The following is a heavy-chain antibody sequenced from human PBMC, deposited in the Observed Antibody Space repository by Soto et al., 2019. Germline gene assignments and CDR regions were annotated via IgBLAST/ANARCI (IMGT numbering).Heavy chain of an antibody. Sequence: ASVKVSCKASGYTFSAYHIHWVRQAPGQGLEWMGWINPNSRGTKYAENFQGRVTLTRDTSISTAYMELSRLRSDDSAVYFCTRDPPNRDYYGMDVWGQGTTVTVSS. CDR1: GYTFSAYH. V-gene: IGHV1-2*02. J-gene: IGHJ6*02. CDR3: TRDPPNRDYYGMDV. CDR2: INPNSRGT.